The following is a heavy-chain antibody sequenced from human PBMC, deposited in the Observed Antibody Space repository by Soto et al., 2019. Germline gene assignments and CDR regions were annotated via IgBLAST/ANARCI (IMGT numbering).Heavy chain of an antibody. Sequence: EEQLLESGGGLVQPGGSLRLSCAASGLTFSRYAMSWVRQAPGKGLEWVSFINPSGDITYYGDSVKGRFTISRDNSKNTLSLQMNSLITEDTAVYYCAKSLRPSALTTYYFDSRGQGTLVTVSS. D-gene: IGHD4-17*01. J-gene: IGHJ4*02. CDR1: GLTFSRYA. CDR2: INPSGDIT. CDR3: AKSLRPSALTTYYFDS. V-gene: IGHV3-23*01.